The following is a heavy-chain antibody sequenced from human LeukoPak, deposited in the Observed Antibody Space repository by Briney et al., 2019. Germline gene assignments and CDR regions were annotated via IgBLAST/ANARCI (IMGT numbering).Heavy chain of an antibody. CDR3: ARLMTRWLQLDAFDI. CDR2: IYSGGST. D-gene: IGHD5-24*01. CDR1: GFTVSSNY. V-gene: IGHV3-66*04. Sequence: PGGSLRLSCAASGFTVSSNYMSWVRQAPGKGLEWVSVIYSGGSTYYADSVKGRFTISRDNSKNTLYLQMNSLRAEDTAVYYCARLMTRWLQLDAFDIWGQGTMVTVSS. J-gene: IGHJ3*02.